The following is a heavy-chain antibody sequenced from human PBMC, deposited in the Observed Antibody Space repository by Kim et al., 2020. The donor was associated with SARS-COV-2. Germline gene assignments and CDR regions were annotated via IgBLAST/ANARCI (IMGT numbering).Heavy chain of an antibody. D-gene: IGHD3-16*01. CDR1: GFTFDDYA. CDR3: AKVSGSDGGGNYGMDD. Sequence: GGSLRLSCAASGFTFDDYAMHWVRQAPGKGLEWVSGISWNSGSIGYADSVKGRFTISRDNAKNSLYLQMNCPRAEDTALYYCAKVSGSDGGGNYGMDDWG. CDR2: ISWNSGSI. J-gene: IGHJ6*01. V-gene: IGHV3-9*01.